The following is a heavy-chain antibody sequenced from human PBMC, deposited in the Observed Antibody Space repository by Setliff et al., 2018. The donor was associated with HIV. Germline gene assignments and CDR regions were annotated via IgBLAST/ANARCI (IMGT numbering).Heavy chain of an antibody. CDR3: ARAQTYYSDSSGYYSQY. CDR1: GYTFTSYA. CDR2: LNAGNGDT. Sequence: VQVSCKASGYTFTSYALHWVRQAPGQRLEWMGWLNAGNGDTKYSQNFQDRVAITRDTSASTAYMELSSLRSEDTAVYYCARAQTYYSDSSGYYSQYWGQGTLVTVSS. J-gene: IGHJ4*02. D-gene: IGHD3-22*01. V-gene: IGHV1-3*01.